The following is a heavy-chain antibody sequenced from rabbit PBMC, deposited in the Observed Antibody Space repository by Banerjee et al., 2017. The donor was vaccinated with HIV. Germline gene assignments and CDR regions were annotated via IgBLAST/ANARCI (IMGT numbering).Heavy chain of an antibody. CDR1: GFSFSSVYW. CDR2: IYAGSTGTT. J-gene: IGHJ3*01. V-gene: IGHV1S45*01. Sequence: QEQLEESGGDLVKPEGSLTLTCTASGFSFSSVYWIYWVRQAPGKGLEWIGTIYAGSTGTTYYASWAKGRFTISKTSSTTVTLQMTSLTAADTATYFCARDLAGVIGWNFNFWGQGTFVTVS. CDR3: ARDLAGVIGWNFNF. D-gene: IGHD4-1*01.